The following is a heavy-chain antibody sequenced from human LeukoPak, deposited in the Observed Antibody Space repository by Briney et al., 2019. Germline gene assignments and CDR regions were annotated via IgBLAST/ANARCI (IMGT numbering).Heavy chain of an antibody. Sequence: PSETLSLTCAVYGGSFSGYYWSWIRQPPGTGLEWIGEINHSGSTNYNPSLKSRVTISVDTSKNQFSLKLSSVTAADTAVYYCARRRYDILTGYSTYYFDYWGQGTPVTVSS. V-gene: IGHV4-34*01. CDR2: INHSGST. CDR3: ARRRYDILTGYSTYYFDY. D-gene: IGHD3-9*01. CDR1: GGSFSGYY. J-gene: IGHJ4*02.